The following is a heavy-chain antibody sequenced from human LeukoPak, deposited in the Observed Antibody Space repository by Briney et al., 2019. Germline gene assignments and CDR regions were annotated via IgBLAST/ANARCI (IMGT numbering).Heavy chain of an antibody. D-gene: IGHD2-21*01. CDR1: GLSFNTYW. CDR3: ARAYYCGGGGCKLEY. V-gene: IGHV5-51*01. J-gene: IGHJ4*02. CDR2: IYPGDSDP. Sequence: GESLKVSLQGSGLSFNTYWIARVRQRPGKGLGGVGIIYPGDSDPRYSPSVQGQITMSADKSINTAYLRWSSLKASDTAMYYCARAYYCGGGGCKLEYWGQGTLVTVSS.